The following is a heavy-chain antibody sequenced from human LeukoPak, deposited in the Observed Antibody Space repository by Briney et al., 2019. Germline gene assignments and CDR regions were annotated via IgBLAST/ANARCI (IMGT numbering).Heavy chain of an antibody. CDR3: ARDRAYEILTEGNFDY. V-gene: IGHV1-69*04. CDR1: GGTFSSYA. Sequence: SVKVSCKASGGTFSSYAISWVRQAPGQGLEWMGTIIPILGIANYAQKFQGRVTITADKSTSTAYMELSSLRSEDTAVYYCARDRAYEILTEGNFDYWGQGTLVTVSS. CDR2: IIPILGIA. D-gene: IGHD3-9*01. J-gene: IGHJ4*02.